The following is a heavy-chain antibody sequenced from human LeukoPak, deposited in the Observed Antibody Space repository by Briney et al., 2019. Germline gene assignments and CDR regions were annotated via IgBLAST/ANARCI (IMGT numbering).Heavy chain of an antibody. CDR2: IYYSGST. CDR1: GGSMSSSSYY. J-gene: IGHJ5*02. Sequence: SETLSLTCTVSGGSMSSSSYYWGWIRQPPGKGLEWIGSIYYSGSTYYNPSLKSRVTISVDTSKNQFSLKLSSVTAADTAVYYCARDSRNWFDPWGQGTLVTVSS. V-gene: IGHV4-39*07. CDR3: ARDSRNWFDP.